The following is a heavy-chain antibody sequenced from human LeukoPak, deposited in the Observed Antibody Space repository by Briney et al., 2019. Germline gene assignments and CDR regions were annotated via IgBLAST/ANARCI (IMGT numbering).Heavy chain of an antibody. Sequence: VASVKVPCEASGYTFTGYYMHWVRRAPGQGLEWMGWINPNSGGTNYAQKFQGRVTMTRDTSISTAYMELSRLRSDDTAVYYCARLLWFGELNGGEYNWFDPWGQGTLVTVSS. D-gene: IGHD3-10*01. CDR1: GYTFTGYY. V-gene: IGHV1-2*02. J-gene: IGHJ5*02. CDR3: ARLLWFGELNGGEYNWFDP. CDR2: INPNSGGT.